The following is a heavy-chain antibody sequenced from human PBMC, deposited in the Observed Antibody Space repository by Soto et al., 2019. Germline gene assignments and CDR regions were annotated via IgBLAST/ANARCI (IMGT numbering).Heavy chain of an antibody. V-gene: IGHV4-61*01. J-gene: IGHJ6*02. CDR2: IYYSGST. Sequence: QVQLQESGPGLVKPSETLSLTCTVSGGSVSSGSYYWSWIRQPPGKGLEWIGYIYYSGSTNYNPSLKRRVPISVDTSKNQFSLKLSSVTAADTAVYYCARGTSSTYGMDVWGQGTTVTVSS. D-gene: IGHD3-10*01. CDR1: GGSVSSGSYY. CDR3: ARGTSSTYGMDV.